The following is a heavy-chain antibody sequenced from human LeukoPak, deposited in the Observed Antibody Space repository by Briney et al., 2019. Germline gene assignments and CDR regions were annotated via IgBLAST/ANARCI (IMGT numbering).Heavy chain of an antibody. D-gene: IGHD6-19*01. J-gene: IGHJ4*02. CDR1: GGSISSYY. Sequence: SETLSLTCTVSGGSISSYYWSRIRQPAGKGLEWIGRIYTSGSTNYNPSLKSRVTISVDTSKNQFSLKLSSVTAADTAVYYCARDNVIAVAEGFDYWGQGTLVTVSS. CDR3: ARDNVIAVAEGFDY. V-gene: IGHV4-4*07. CDR2: IYTSGST.